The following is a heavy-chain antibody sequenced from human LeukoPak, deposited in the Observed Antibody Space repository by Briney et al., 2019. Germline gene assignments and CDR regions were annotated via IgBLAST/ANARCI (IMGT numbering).Heavy chain of an antibody. CDR3: ARVGFITIFGVASPTNFDF. D-gene: IGHD3-3*01. V-gene: IGHV4-59*07. CDR2: IYYSGST. J-gene: IGHJ4*02. CDR1: GGFISSYY. Sequence: ADTLSLICTVSGGFISSYYWSWTRQPPGKGLEWIGYIYYSGSTNYNPSRKSRVPIPVDPSKNQFSLKLSSVTDAETAVYCCARVGFITIFGVASPTNFDFWGQGTLVTVSS.